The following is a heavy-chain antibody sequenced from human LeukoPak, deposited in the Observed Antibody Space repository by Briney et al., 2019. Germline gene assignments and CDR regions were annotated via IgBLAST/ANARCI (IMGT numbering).Heavy chain of an antibody. V-gene: IGHV3-43*02. Sequence: GGSLRLSCVASGVPIGDFAMHWVRQAPGQGLEWVSLISGDGGSTFFTDSVKGRFIISRDNSKKSLFLEMSSLRTEYTAMYYCARESGKFDYWGQGTLVAVSS. CDR1: GVPIGDFA. J-gene: IGHJ4*02. CDR2: ISGDGGST. CDR3: ARESGKFDY.